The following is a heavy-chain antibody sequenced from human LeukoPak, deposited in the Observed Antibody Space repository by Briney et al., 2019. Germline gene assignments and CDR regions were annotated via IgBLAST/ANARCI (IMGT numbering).Heavy chain of an antibody. Sequence: PGGSLRLSCAASGFTFSSYGIHWVRQAPGKGLEWVAVISYDGSNKYYADSVKGRFTISRDNAKNSLYLHMNSLRAEDTAVYYCARAPYCGGDCYLYYFDYWGQGTLVTVSS. J-gene: IGHJ4*02. CDR2: ISYDGSNK. CDR1: GFTFSSYG. V-gene: IGHV3-30*03. D-gene: IGHD2-21*02. CDR3: ARAPYCGGDCYLYYFDY.